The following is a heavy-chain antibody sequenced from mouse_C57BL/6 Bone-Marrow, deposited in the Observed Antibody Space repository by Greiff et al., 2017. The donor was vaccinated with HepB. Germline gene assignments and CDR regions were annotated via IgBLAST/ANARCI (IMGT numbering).Heavy chain of an antibody. CDR2: IYPGSGNT. Sequence: VQLQQSGAELVRPGASVKLSCKASGYTFTDYYINWVKQRPGQGLEWIARIYPGSGNTYYNEKFKGKATLTAEKSSSTAYMQLSSLTSEDSAVYFCARRDYYGSSLYFDVWGTGTTVTVSS. D-gene: IGHD1-1*01. CDR3: ARRDYYGSSLYFDV. CDR1: GYTFTDYY. V-gene: IGHV1-76*01. J-gene: IGHJ1*03.